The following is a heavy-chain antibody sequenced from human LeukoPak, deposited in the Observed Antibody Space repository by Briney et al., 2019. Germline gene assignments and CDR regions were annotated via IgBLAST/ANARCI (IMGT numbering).Heavy chain of an antibody. CDR3: AANYDFWSGYYSGDY. J-gene: IGHJ4*02. CDR2: ISGSGGST. D-gene: IGHD3-3*01. CDR1: GFTFSSYA. V-gene: IGHV3-23*01. Sequence: GGSLRLSCAASGFTFSSYAMSWVRQAPGKGLEWVSAISGSGGSTYYADSVKGRFTISRDNSKNTLYLRMNSLRAEDTAVYYCAANYDFWSGYYSGDYWGQGTLVTASS.